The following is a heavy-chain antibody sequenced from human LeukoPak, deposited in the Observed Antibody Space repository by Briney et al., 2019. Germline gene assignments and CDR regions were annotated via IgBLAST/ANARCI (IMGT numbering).Heavy chain of an antibody. V-gene: IGHV4-39*07. CDR3: ARRPFRNKPTYYDSSGYLFDY. Sequence: SETLSLTCTVSGGSISSGDYYWSWIRQPPGKGLEWIGEINHSGSTNYNPSLKSRVTISVDTSKNQFSLKLSSVTAADTAVYYCARRPFRNKPTYYDSSGYLFDYWGQGTLVTVSS. CDR2: INHSGST. J-gene: IGHJ4*02. CDR1: GGSISSGDYY. D-gene: IGHD3-22*01.